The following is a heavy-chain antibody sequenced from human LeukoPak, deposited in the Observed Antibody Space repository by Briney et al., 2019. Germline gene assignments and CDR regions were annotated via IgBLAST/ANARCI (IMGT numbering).Heavy chain of an antibody. Sequence: PSETLSLTCAVYGGSFSGYYWSWIRQPPGKGLEWIGEINHSGSTNYNPSLKSRVTISVDTSKNQFSLKLSSVTAADTAVYYCATGNMVVVPAAIWGWFDPWGQGTLVTVSS. CDR2: INHSGST. CDR3: ATGNMVVVPAAIWGWFDP. V-gene: IGHV4-34*01. CDR1: GGSFSGYY. D-gene: IGHD2-2*01. J-gene: IGHJ5*02.